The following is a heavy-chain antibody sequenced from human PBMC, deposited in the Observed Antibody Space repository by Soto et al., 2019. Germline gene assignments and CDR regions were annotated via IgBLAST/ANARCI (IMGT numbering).Heavy chain of an antibody. CDR3: ARSFSSRYRNYYYGMDV. CDR2: IYSGGST. V-gene: IGHV3-53*01. Sequence: PGGSLRLSCAASGFTVSSNYMSWVRQAPGKGLEWVSVIYSGGSTYYADSVKGRFTISRDNSKNTLYLQMNSLRAEDTAVYYCARSFSSRYRNYYYGMDVWGQGTTVTVSS. J-gene: IGHJ6*02. D-gene: IGHD6-13*01. CDR1: GFTVSSNY.